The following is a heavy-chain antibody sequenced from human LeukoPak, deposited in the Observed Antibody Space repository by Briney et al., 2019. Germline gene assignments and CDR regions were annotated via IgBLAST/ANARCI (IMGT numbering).Heavy chain of an antibody. CDR3: ARDGTHSSGWFYYYYYMDV. V-gene: IGHV1-2*02. Sequence: ASVKVSCKASGGTFSSYAISWVRQAPGQGLEWMGWINPNSGGTNYAQKFQGRVTMTRDTSISTAYMELSRLRSDDTAVYYCARDGTHSSGWFYYYYYMDVWGKGTTVTVSS. CDR2: INPNSGGT. D-gene: IGHD6-19*01. J-gene: IGHJ6*03. CDR1: GGTFSSYA.